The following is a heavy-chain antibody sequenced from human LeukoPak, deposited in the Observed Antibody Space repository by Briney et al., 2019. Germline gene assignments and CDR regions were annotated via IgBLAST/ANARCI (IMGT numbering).Heavy chain of an antibody. CDR3: ARVMGSSGYYYGIDS. Sequence: GGSLRLSCAASGFTFSSYWMTWVRQAPGKGLEWVANIKQDGSEKYYVDSVKGRFTISRENAKNSLSLQMNTLRAEDTAVYYCARVMGSSGYYYGIDSWGQGTLVTVSS. CDR2: IKQDGSEK. V-gene: IGHV3-7*01. J-gene: IGHJ4*02. CDR1: GFTFSSYW. D-gene: IGHD3-22*01.